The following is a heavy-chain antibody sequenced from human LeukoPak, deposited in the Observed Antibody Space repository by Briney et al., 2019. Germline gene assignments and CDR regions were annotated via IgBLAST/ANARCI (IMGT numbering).Heavy chain of an antibody. CDR1: GGTFSSYA. Sequence: SVKVSCKASGGTFSSYAISWVRQAPGQGLEWMGGIIPIFGTAIYAQKFQGRVTMTEDTSTDTAYMELSSLRSEDTAVYYCATESHEVGYWGQGTLVTVSS. CDR3: ATESHEVGY. J-gene: IGHJ4*02. CDR2: IIPIFGTA. V-gene: IGHV1-69*06.